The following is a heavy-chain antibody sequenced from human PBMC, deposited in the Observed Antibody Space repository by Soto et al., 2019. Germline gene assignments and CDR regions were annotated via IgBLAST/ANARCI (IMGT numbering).Heavy chain of an antibody. J-gene: IGHJ6*03. CDR3: ARLAEDIVVIGARYYYYYMDV. CDR2: INHSGST. V-gene: IGHV4-34*01. Sequence: SETLSVTSAVYGGSFSGYGASWIRKHPGKGLEWIGEINHSGSTNYNPSLKSRVTISVDTSKNQFSLKLSSVTAADTAVYYCARLAEDIVVIGARYYYYYMDVWGKGTTVTVSS. CDR1: GGSFSGYG. D-gene: IGHD2-15*01.